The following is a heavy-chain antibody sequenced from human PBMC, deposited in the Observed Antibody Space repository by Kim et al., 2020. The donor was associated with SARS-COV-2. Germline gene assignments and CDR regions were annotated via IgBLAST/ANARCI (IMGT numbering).Heavy chain of an antibody. CDR3: ARDCSGGSCTTDAFDI. J-gene: IGHJ3*02. CDR2: INAGNGNT. D-gene: IGHD2-15*01. V-gene: IGHV1-3*01. Sequence: ASVKVSCKASGYTFTSYAMHWVRQAPGQRLEWMGWINAGNGNTQYSQKFQGRVTITRDTSASTAYMELSSLRSEDTAVYYCARDCSGGSCTTDAFDIWGQ. CDR1: GYTFTSYA.